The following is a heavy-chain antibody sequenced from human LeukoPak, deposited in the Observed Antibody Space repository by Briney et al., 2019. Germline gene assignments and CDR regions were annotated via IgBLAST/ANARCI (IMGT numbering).Heavy chain of an antibody. V-gene: IGHV4-39*01. CDR1: GGSISSSSYY. Sequence: SETLSLTCTVSGGSISSSSYYWGWIRQPPGKGLEWIGSIYYSGSTYYNPSLKSRVTISVDTSKNQFSLKLSSVTAADTAVYYCARCVRDDAFDIWGQGTMVTVSS. CDR3: ARCVRDDAFDI. J-gene: IGHJ3*02. CDR2: IYYSGST.